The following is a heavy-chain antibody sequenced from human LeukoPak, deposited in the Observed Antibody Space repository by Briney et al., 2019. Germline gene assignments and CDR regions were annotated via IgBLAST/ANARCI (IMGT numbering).Heavy chain of an antibody. J-gene: IGHJ4*02. CDR1: GYTFTGYY. CDR2: INPISGGT. Sequence: ASVKVSCKASGYTFTGYYMHWVRQAPGQGLEYMGRINPISGGTVYAQKFQGRVTMTRDTSITTAYVELTRLTSDDTAVYYCARYCSSTSCYSDYWGQGTLVTVSS. V-gene: IGHV1-2*06. CDR3: ARYCSSTSCYSDY. D-gene: IGHD2-2*01.